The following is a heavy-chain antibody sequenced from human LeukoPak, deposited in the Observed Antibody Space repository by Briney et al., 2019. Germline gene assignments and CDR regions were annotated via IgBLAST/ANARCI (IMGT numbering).Heavy chain of an antibody. D-gene: IGHD3-10*01. CDR2: ISYDGSSK. CDR1: GFTFSSYG. CDR3: AKDLWFGESAFDY. V-gene: IGHV3-30*18. J-gene: IGHJ4*02. Sequence: SGRSLRLSCAASGFTFSSYGMHWVRQAPGKGLEWVAVISYDGSSKYYADSVKGRFTISRDNSKNTLYLQMNSLRAEDTAVYYCAKDLWFGESAFDYWGQGTLVTVSS.